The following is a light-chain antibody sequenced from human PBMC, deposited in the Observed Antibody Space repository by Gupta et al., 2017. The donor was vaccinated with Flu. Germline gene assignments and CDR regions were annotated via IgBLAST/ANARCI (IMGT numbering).Light chain of an antibody. CDR1: QGLVYSDGNTY. CDR3: MQGAHWPWT. Sequence: DVVMTQSPLFLAVTLGQPASISCRSSQGLVYSDGNTYLHWFQQRPGQSPRRLIHLVSSRDSGVPDRFSGSGSGTYFTLRISRVEADDVGGYDCMQGAHWPWTFGQGTKVEI. J-gene: IGKJ1*01. V-gene: IGKV2-30*01. CDR2: LVS.